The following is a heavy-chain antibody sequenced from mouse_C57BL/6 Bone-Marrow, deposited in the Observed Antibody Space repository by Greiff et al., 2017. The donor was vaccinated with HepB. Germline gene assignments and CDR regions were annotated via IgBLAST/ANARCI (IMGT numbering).Heavy chain of an antibody. V-gene: IGHV1-72*01. CDR1: GYTFTSYW. D-gene: IGHD1-1*01. CDR2: IDPNSGGT. CDR3: AREVLRYGWYFDV. Sequence: QVQLQQPGAELVKPGASVKLSCKASGYTFTSYWMHWVKQRPGRGLEWIGRIDPNSGGTKYNEKFKSKATLTVDKPSSTAYMQRSSLTSEDSAVYYCAREVLRYGWYFDVWGTGTTVTVSS. J-gene: IGHJ1*03.